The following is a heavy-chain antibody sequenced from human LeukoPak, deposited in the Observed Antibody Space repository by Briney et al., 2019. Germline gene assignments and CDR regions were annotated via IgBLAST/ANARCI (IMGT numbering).Heavy chain of an antibody. D-gene: IGHD5-12*01. J-gene: IGHJ4*02. CDR2: ISGSGGST. Sequence: PGGSLRLSCAASGFTFSSYAMSWVRQAPWKGLEWVSAISGSGGSTYYADSVKGRFTISRDNSNNTLYLQMNSLRAEDTAVYYCAKIGVAPILFDYWGQGTLVTVSS. V-gene: IGHV3-23*01. CDR3: AKIGVAPILFDY. CDR1: GFTFSSYA.